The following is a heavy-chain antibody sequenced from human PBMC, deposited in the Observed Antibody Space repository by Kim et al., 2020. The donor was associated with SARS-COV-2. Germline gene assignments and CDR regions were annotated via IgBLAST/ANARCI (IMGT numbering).Heavy chain of an antibody. D-gene: IGHD3-22*01. CDR3: AADTNYYYDSSGYSH. Sequence: QKFQERVTITRDMSTSTAYMELSSLRSEDTAVYYCAADTNYYYDSSGYSHWGQGTLVTVSS. V-gene: IGHV1-58*01. J-gene: IGHJ4*02.